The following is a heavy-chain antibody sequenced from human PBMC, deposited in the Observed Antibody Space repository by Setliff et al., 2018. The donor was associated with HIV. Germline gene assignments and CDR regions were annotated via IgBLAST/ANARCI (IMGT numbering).Heavy chain of an antibody. J-gene: IGHJ6*02. Sequence: PSETLSLTCTLYGGSLTNYYWTWIRQSPGEGLEWIGEITDDGTATYTSSLKSRVTISLDTSKKQLSLKVTSVTAADTAIYYCARGRSCESDWCWLYYNYYYGMDVWAQGTAVTVSS. V-gene: IGHV4-34*01. D-gene: IGHD2-8*01. CDR3: ARGRSCESDWCWLYYNYYYGMDV. CDR1: GGSLTNYY. CDR2: ITDDGTA.